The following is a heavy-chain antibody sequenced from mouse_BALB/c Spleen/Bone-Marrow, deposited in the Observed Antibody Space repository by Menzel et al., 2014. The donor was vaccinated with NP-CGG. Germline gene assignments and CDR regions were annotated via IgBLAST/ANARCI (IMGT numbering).Heavy chain of an antibody. CDR1: GFTFNTYA. CDR3: VRHGYFGNYYYALDY. CDR2: IRSKSNNYAT. V-gene: IGHV10-1*02. J-gene: IGHJ4*01. D-gene: IGHD2-1*01. Sequence: EVKLMESGGGLVQPKGSLKLSCAASGFTFNTYAMNWVRQAPGKGLEWVARIRSKSNNYATYYADSVKDRFTISRDDSQNMLYLQMNNLKTEETAMYYCVRHGYFGNYYYALDYWGQGTSVTVSS.